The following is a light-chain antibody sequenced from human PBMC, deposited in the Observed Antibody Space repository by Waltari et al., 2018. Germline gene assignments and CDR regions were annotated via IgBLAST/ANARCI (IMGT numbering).Light chain of an antibody. Sequence: DIVVTQSPLSLPATPGEPASISCRSSQSLLHWNGNNYLDLYLQKPGQSPQLLIYLGSNRASGVPDRFSGSGSGTDFTLRISRVEAEDVGVYYCMQSLQTLWTFGQGTKVEIK. CDR3: MQSLQTLWT. CDR1: QSLLHWNGNNY. CDR2: LGS. J-gene: IGKJ1*01. V-gene: IGKV2-28*01.